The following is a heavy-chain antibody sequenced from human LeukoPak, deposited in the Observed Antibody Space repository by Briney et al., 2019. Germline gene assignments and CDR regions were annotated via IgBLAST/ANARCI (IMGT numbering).Heavy chain of an antibody. J-gene: IGHJ4*02. CDR1: GFTFSSYG. CDR2: ISYDGSNK. CDR3: ARGGASTYWFIDY. V-gene: IGHV3-30*03. Sequence: PGGSLRLSCAASGFTFSSYGMHWVRQAPGKGLEWVAVISYDGSNKYYADSVKGRFTISRDNSKNTLYLQMNSLRAEDTALYYCARGGASTYWFIDYWGQGTQVTVSS. D-gene: IGHD2-8*02.